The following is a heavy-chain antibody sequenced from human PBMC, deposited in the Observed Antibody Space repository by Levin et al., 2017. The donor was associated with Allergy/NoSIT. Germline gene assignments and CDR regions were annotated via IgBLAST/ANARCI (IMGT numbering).Heavy chain of an antibody. CDR2: ISSSSTTI. J-gene: IGHJ4*02. Sequence: GGSLRLSCAASGFTFSSYSMNWVRQAPGKGLEWVSYISSSSTTIYYADSVKGRFSISRDNAENSLYLQMNSLGDEDTALYYCVRGIVGSISASGGQGPLVTVSS. CDR3: VRGIVGSISAS. D-gene: IGHD1-26*01. CDR1: GFTFSSYS. V-gene: IGHV3-48*02.